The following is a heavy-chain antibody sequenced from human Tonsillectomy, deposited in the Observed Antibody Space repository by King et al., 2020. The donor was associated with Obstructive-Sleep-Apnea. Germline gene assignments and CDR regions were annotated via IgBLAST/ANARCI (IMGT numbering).Heavy chain of an antibody. CDR3: VRGKGAGWHSGADDQSSFDN. V-gene: IGHV3-30*04. D-gene: IGHD6-19*01. CDR2: ISYNGRNE. Sequence: VQLVESGGGVVQPGGSLRLACAASGFTFRSYAMNWVRQAPGKGLDWVAFISYNGRNEYYADSVKGRFTISRDNSKDTVYLQMNSLRTEDTAVFYCVRGKGAGWHSGADDQSSFDNWGQGALVAVSS. CDR1: GFTFRSYA. J-gene: IGHJ4*02.